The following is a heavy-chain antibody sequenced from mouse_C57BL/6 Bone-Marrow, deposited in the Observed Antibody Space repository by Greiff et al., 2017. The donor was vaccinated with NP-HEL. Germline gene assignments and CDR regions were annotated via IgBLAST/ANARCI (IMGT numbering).Heavy chain of an antibody. D-gene: IGHD4-1*01. V-gene: IGHV5-12*01. J-gene: IGHJ1*03. CDR3: ASPLGRGYFDV. CDR1: GFTFSDYY. Sequence: EVMLVESGGGLVQPGGSLKLSCAASGFTFSDYYMYWVRQTPEKRLEWVAYISNGGGSTYYPDTVKGRFTISRDNAKNTLYLQMSRLKSEDTAMYYCASPLGRGYFDVWGTGTTVTVSS. CDR2: ISNGGGST.